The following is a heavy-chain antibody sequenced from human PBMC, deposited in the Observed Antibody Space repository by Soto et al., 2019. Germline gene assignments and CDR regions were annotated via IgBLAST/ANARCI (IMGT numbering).Heavy chain of an antibody. D-gene: IGHD2-15*01. J-gene: IGHJ6*02. V-gene: IGHV3-30-3*01. CDR2: ISYAGSNK. CDR3: ARDSGASGGSYYYCMDV. Sequence: PGGSLRLSCAASGFTFSSYAMHWVRQAPGKGLEWVAVISYAGSNKYYADSVKGRFTISRDNSKNTLYLQMNSLRAEDTAVFFYARDSGASGGSYYYCMDVWGQETTVTVSS. CDR1: GFTFSSYA.